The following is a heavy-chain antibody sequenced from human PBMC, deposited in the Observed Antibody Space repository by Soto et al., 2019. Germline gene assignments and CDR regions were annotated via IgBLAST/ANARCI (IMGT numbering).Heavy chain of an antibody. D-gene: IGHD3-22*01. V-gene: IGHV3-53*01. CDR3: ATRPLLPGAP. CDR1: GFTFSSND. CDR2: IYSGGST. Sequence: EVQLVESGGGLIQPGGSLRLSCAASGFTFSSNDMNWVRQAQGKGLEWVSLIYSGGSTYYADSLKGRFTISRDNSKNTLYLQMSSLRAEDTAVYYCATRPLLPGAPWGQGTMVTVSS. J-gene: IGHJ3*01.